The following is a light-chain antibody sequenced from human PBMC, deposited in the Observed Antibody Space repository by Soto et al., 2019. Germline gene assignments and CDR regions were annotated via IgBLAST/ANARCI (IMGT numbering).Light chain of an antibody. J-gene: IGLJ3*02. Sequence: QSVLTQSPSASASLGASVKLTCTLSSGHSIFAIAWHQQQPEKGPRYLMKVNGDGSHNKGDGIPDRFSGSSSGAERYLTISSLQSEDEDDYYCQTWATGIRVFGGGTKLTVL. V-gene: IGLV4-69*01. CDR1: SGHSIFA. CDR2: VNGDGSH. CDR3: QTWATGIRV.